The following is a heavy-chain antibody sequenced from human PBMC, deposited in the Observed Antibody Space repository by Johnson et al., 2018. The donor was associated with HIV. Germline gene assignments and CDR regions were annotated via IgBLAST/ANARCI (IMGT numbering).Heavy chain of an antibody. Sequence: MLLVESGGGVVRPGGSLRLSCAASGFTFDDYGMSWVRQAPGKGLEWVSGINWNGGSTGYVDSMKGRFTISRDNARNSLYLQMNSLRAEETALYYCARGKGAAVGLDAFDIWGQGTMVTVSS. D-gene: IGHD6-13*01. CDR2: INWNGGST. J-gene: IGHJ3*02. CDR1: GFTFDDYG. CDR3: ARGKGAAVGLDAFDI. V-gene: IGHV3-20*04.